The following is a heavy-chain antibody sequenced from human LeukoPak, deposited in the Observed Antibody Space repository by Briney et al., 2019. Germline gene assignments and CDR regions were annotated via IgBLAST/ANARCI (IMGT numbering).Heavy chain of an antibody. V-gene: IGHV3-33*06. J-gene: IGHJ4*02. CDR1: GFTFSSFG. CDR3: AKGSYYDSSGSFYFDY. Sequence: GGSLRLSCGASGFTFSSFGMYWVRQAPGKGLEWVAVIWYDGSNDDYADSVKGRFTISRDNSKNTLYVQVNSLGTEDTAAYYCAKGSYYDSSGSFYFDYWGQGTLVTVSS. D-gene: IGHD3-22*01. CDR2: IWYDGSND.